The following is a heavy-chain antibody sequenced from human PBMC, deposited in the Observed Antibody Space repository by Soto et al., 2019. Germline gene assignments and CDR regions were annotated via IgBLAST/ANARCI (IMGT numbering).Heavy chain of an antibody. D-gene: IGHD4-4*01. V-gene: IGHV4-59*01. J-gene: IGHJ5*02. CDR1: GGSISSYY. Sequence: PSETLSLTCTVSGGSISSYYWSWIRQPPGKGLEWIGYIYYSGSTNYNPSLKSRVTISVDTSKNQFSLKLSSVTAADTAVYYCARLSLDDYNNWFDPWGQGTLVTVSS. CDR3: ARLSLDDYNNWFDP. CDR2: IYYSGST.